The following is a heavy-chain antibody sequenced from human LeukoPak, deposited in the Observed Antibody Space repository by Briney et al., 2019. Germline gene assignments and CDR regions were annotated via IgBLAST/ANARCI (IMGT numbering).Heavy chain of an antibody. CDR1: GFTFSSYG. CDR2: IWYDGSNK. J-gene: IGHJ4*01. D-gene: IGHD6-19*01. Sequence: GRSLRLSCAASGFTFSSYGMHWVRQAPGKGLEWVAVIWYDGSNKYYADSVKGRFSISRDNSKNTLHLQMNSLRAEDTAVYYCAKGIYSSGWSYFDYWGHGTLVTVSS. V-gene: IGHV3-33*06. CDR3: AKGIYSSGWSYFDY.